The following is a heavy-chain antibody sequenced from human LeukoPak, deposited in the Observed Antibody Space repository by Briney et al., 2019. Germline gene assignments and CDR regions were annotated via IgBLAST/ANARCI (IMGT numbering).Heavy chain of an antibody. V-gene: IGHV3-30*04. Sequence: GGSLRLSCAASGFTFSGYAMHWVRQAPGKGLEWVAVISYDGSNKYYADSVKGRFTISRGNSKNTLYLQMNSLRAEDTAVYYCARGVLRYFDWPDYWGQGTLVTVSS. CDR3: ARGVLRYFDWPDY. CDR2: ISYDGSNK. CDR1: GFTFSGYA. D-gene: IGHD3-9*01. J-gene: IGHJ4*02.